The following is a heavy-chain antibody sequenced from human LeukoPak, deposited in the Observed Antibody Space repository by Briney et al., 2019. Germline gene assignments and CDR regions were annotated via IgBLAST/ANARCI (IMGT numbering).Heavy chain of an antibody. CDR3: GRGLRYYYDSSGYTNRFDP. V-gene: IGHV1-2*02. CDR1: GYSLIGYY. CDR2: INPNSGGT. J-gene: IGHJ5*02. D-gene: IGHD3-22*01. Sequence: GASVKVSCKASGYSLIGYYMHWVRQAPGQGLEWMGWINPNSGGTKYAQKFQGRVTMTRDTSSSTAYMELSRLRSDDTAVYYCGRGLRYYYDSSGYTNRFDPWGQGTLVTVSS.